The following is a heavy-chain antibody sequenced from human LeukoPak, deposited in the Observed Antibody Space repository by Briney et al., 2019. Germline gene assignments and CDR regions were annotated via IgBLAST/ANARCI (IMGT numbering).Heavy chain of an antibody. V-gene: IGHV3-64*01. D-gene: IGHD4-17*01. CDR2: ISSNGGST. CDR3: AKAYRPDYGENWFDP. J-gene: IGHJ5*02. CDR1: GFTFSSYA. Sequence: GGSLRLSCAASGFTFSSYAMHWVRQAPGKGLEYVSAISSNGGSTYYANSVKGRFTISRDNSKNTLYLQMNGLRAEDTAVYYCAKAYRPDYGENWFDPWGQGTLVTVSS.